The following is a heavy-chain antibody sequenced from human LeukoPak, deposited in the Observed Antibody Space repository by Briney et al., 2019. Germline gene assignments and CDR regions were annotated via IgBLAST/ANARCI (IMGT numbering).Heavy chain of an antibody. CDR2: IYYSGST. D-gene: IGHD6-6*01. CDR3: ARVKSSSFFFTFDY. CDR1: GGSISSYH. J-gene: IGHJ4*02. V-gene: IGHV4-59*01. Sequence: SETLSLTCTVSGGSISSYHWSWIRQPPGKGLEWIGYIYYSGSTNYTPSLKSRVTISVDTSKNQFSLKLSSVTAADTAVYYCARVKSSSFFFTFDYWGQGTLVTVPS.